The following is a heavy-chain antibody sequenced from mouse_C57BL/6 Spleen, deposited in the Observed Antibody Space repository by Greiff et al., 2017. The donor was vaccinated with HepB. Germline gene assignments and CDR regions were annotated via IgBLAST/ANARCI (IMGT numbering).Heavy chain of an antibody. Sequence: EVQLQQSGPELVKPGASVKISCKASGYTFTDYYMNWVKQSHGKSLEWIGDINPNNGGTSYNQKFKGKATLTVDKSSSTAYMELRSLTSEDSAVYYCERGHGSSSYWYFDVWGTGTTVTVSS. CDR3: ERGHGSSSYWYFDV. CDR2: INPNNGGT. D-gene: IGHD1-1*01. J-gene: IGHJ1*03. V-gene: IGHV1-26*01. CDR1: GYTFTDYY.